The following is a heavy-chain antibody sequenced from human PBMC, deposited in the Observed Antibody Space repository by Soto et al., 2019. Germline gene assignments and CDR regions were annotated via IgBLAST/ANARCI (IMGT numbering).Heavy chain of an antibody. CDR2: IIPILGIA. Sequence: ASVKVSCKASGGTFSSYTISWVRQAPGQGLEWMGRIIPILGIANYAQKFQGRVTITADKSTSTAYMELSSLRSEDTALYYCAITMVRGVIDFDYWGQGTLVTVSS. V-gene: IGHV1-69*02. CDR1: GGTFSSYT. J-gene: IGHJ4*02. D-gene: IGHD3-10*01. CDR3: AITMVRGVIDFDY.